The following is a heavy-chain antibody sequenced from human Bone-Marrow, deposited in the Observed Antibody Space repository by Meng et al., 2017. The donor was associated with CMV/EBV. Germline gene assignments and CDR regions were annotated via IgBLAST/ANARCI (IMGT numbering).Heavy chain of an antibody. J-gene: IGHJ6*02. CDR1: GGSISSGDYY. CDR3: ARGHPAFSGVDV. V-gene: IGHV4-30-4*02. CDR2: IYYSGST. D-gene: IGHD2/OR15-2a*01. Sequence: SETLSLTCTVSGGSISSGDYYWSWIRQPPGKGLEWIGYIYYSGSTYYNPSLKSRVTISVDTSKNQFSLKLSSVTAADTAVYYCARGHPAFSGVDVWGQGTTVTVSS.